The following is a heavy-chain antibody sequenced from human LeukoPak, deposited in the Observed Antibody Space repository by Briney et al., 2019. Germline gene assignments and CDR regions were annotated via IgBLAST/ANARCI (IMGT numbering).Heavy chain of an antibody. CDR2: ISSSGSTI. V-gene: IGHV3-48*03. CDR1: GFTFSSYE. Sequence: GGSLRLSCAASGFTFSSYEMNWVRQAPGKGLEWVSYISSSGSTIYYADSVKGRFTISRDNAKNSLYLQMNSLRAEDTAVYYCVQESSSLLRSYFDYWGQGALVTVSS. J-gene: IGHJ4*02. D-gene: IGHD2-15*01. CDR3: VQESSSLLRSYFDY.